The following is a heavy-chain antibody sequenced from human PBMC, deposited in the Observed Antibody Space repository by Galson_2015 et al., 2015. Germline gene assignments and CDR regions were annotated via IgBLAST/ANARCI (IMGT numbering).Heavy chain of an antibody. CDR1: GASISTYY. CDR2: IYSSGFT. J-gene: IGHJ5*02. Sequence: VTLSLTCTVSGASISTYYLSWIRQPPGKGLEWIGYIYSSGFTNYNPSLMSRVTISLDTSKNQFSLKLSSVTAADTAVYYCARDSGGGWPYNWFDPWGQGSLVTVSS. V-gene: IGHV4-59*01. CDR3: ARDSGGGWPYNWFDP. D-gene: IGHD6-19*01.